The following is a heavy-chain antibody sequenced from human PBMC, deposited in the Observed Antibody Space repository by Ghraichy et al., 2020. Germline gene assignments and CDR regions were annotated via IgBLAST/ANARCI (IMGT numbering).Heavy chain of an antibody. J-gene: IGHJ1*01. D-gene: IGHD6-19*01. V-gene: IGHV3-30*03. CDR2: ISSDGTNT. CDR1: GFTFSSYG. Sequence: GGSLRLSCAASGFTFSSYGMHWVRQAPGKGLEWVAVISSDGTNTYYGDSVKGRFTISRDNSKNTLFLQMNSLRAEDTAVYYCARLIGPHPVAGTGYWQHWGQGTLVTVFS. CDR3: ARLIGPHPVAGTGYWQH.